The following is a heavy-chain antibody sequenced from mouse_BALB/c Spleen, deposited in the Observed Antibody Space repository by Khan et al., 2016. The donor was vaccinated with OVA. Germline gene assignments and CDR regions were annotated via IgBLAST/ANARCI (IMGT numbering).Heavy chain of an antibody. CDR3: ASSGHWYFDV. CDR1: GYTFTNYG. Sequence: QIQLVQSGPELKKPGETVKISCKASGYTFTNYGMNWMKQAPGKGLKWMGWINTYTGEPTYADDFKGRFAFSLETSASTAYLQINNLKNEDTATYLCASSGHWYFDVWGEGTTVTVSS. D-gene: IGHD1-3*01. CDR2: INTYTGEP. J-gene: IGHJ1*01. V-gene: IGHV9-3-1*01.